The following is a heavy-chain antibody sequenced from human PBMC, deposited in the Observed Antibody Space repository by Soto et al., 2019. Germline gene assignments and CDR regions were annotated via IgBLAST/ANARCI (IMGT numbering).Heavy chain of an antibody. CDR3: ARDHSSSSMDS. CDR1: GGSVSSGSYY. D-gene: IGHD6-6*01. V-gene: IGHV4-61*01. Sequence: SETLSLTCTVSGGSVSSGSYYLSWIRHPPGKGLEWIGYIYYSGSTNYNPSLKSRVTISVDTSKNQFSLKLSSVTAPDTAVYNWARDHSSSSMDSWGQGTLVTVSS. J-gene: IGHJ4*02. CDR2: IYYSGST.